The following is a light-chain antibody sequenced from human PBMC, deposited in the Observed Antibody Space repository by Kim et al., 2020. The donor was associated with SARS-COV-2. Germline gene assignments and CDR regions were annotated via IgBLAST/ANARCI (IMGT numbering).Light chain of an antibody. J-gene: IGLJ3*02. Sequence: ELTQPPSTSGTPGQRFTISCSGSSSNVGLHFVNWYQQLPGTAPKVFIYNDNQRPSGVPDRFSGSRSGTSASLAISGLQSEDEADYYCATWDVSLNGWVFGGGTQLTVL. CDR3: ATWDVSLNGWV. CDR2: NDN. V-gene: IGLV1-44*01. CDR1: SSNVGLHF.